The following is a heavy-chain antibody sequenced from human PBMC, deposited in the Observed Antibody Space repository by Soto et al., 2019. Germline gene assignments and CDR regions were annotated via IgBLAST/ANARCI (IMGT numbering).Heavy chain of an antibody. V-gene: IGHV3-23*01. CDR1: GFTFSSYA. CDR3: PSGMGYCRSTSCYFYSDAFDI. D-gene: IGHD2-2*01. CDR2: ISGSGGST. J-gene: IGHJ3*02. Sequence: GGSLRLSCAASGFTFSSYAMSWVRQAPGKGLEWVSAISGSGGSTYYADSVKGRFTISRHNSKNTLYLQMNSLRAEDTAVYYCPSGMGYCRSTSCYFYSDAFDIWGQVTMVTVSS.